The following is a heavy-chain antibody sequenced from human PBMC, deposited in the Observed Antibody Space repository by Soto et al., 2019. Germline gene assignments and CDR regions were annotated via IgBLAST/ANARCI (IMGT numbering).Heavy chain of an antibody. CDR1: GYTFSSYD. V-gene: IGHV1-8*01. J-gene: IGHJ4*02. CDR3: ATSGGGWYLY. D-gene: IGHD6-19*01. Sequence: QVQLVQSGAEVKKPGASVKVSCKASGYTFSSYDINWVRQATGQGLEWMGWLNPNSGDTGYAQKCQGRVTLTRNTSINTAYIELSSLTSDDTAVYSCATSGGGWYLYWGQGTLVTVSS. CDR2: LNPNSGDT.